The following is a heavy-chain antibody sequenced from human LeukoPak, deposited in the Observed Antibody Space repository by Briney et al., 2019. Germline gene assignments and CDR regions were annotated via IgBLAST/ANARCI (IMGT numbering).Heavy chain of an antibody. CDR3: ARAGEDFGDYGGWNDAFDI. CDR1: GGSISSYY. D-gene: IGHD4-23*01. V-gene: IGHV4-59*01. Sequence: SETLSLTCTVSGGSISSYYWSWIRQPPGKGLEWIGYIYYSGSTNYNPSLKSRVTISVDTSKNQFSLKLSSVTAADTAVYYCARAGEDFGDYGGWNDAFDIWGQGTMVTVSS. J-gene: IGHJ3*02. CDR2: IYYSGST.